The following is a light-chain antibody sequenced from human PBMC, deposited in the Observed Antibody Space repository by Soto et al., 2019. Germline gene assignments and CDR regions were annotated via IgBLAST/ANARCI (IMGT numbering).Light chain of an antibody. Sequence: IVLTQSPGTLSLSPGERATLSCRASQSFSSNVAWYQQKPGQAPRLLIYGTATRVTGIPARFSGSGSGTEFTLTISSLQSEDVAVYYCQQRSNWPLTLGGGTKVDIK. CDR2: GTA. J-gene: IGKJ4*01. CDR3: QQRSNWPLT. V-gene: IGKV3-15*01. CDR1: QSFSSN.